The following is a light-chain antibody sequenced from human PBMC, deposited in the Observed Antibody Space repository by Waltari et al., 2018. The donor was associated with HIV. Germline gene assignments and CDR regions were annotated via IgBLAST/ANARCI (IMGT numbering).Light chain of an antibody. J-gene: IGLJ2*01. CDR2: DTF. CDR3: LLSFAGARPVV. CDR1: SGPVTSGHP. V-gene: IGLV7-46*01. Sequence: QAVVTQEPSLTVSPGGRVTLTCGSSSGPVTSGHPPYGSQPKPGHAPRTLIYDTFNKHSWTPARFSGSLLGGRAALTLSGAQPEDEAEYFCLLSFAGARPVVFGGGTNLTVL.